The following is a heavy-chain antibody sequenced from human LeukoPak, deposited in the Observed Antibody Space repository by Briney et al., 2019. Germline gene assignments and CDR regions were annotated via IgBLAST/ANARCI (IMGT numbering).Heavy chain of an antibody. CDR2: ISTSSTPI. J-gene: IGHJ4*02. CDR3: ARDVGQWLVGD. Sequence: PGGSLRLSCAAFGFSFSSYPMNWVRQAPGKGLEWVAYISTSSTPIYYADSVKGRFTISRDNAKNSLYLQINSLRDDDTAVYYCARDVGQWLVGDWGQGTLVTVSS. CDR1: GFSFSSYP. D-gene: IGHD6-19*01. V-gene: IGHV3-48*02.